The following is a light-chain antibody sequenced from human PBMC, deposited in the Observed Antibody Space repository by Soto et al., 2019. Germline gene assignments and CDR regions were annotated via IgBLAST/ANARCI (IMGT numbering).Light chain of an antibody. Sequence: QSVLTQPAAVSGSPGQSITISCAGGSSDIGAHDDVSWYQQHPGKVPKLLIYGVTDRPSGISNRFSGSKSGNVASLTISGLQAEDEADYYCCSYTSDLTPYVFGTGTKVTVL. J-gene: IGLJ1*01. CDR2: GVT. CDR3: CSYTSDLTPYV. CDR1: SSDIGAHDD. V-gene: IGLV2-14*03.